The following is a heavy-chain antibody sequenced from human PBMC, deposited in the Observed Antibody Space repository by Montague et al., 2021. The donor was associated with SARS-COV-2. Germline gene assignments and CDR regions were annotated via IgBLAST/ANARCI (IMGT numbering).Heavy chain of an antibody. CDR1: GDSVSSNIAA. CDR2: THYRSKWYN. Sequence: CAISGDSVSSNIAAWNWIRQSPSIGLEWLGRTHYRSKWYNDYAVSVRSRITISPDTSKNQFSLQLNSVTPEDTAVYYCTQERGPGRTTWHYFDYWGQGTLVVVAS. J-gene: IGHJ4*02. CDR3: TQERGPGRTTWHYFDY. V-gene: IGHV6-1*01. D-gene: IGHD1-14*01.